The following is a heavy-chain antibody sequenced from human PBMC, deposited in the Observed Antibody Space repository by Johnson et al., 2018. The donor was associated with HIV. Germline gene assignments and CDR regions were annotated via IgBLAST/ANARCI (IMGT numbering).Heavy chain of an antibody. Sequence: VQLVESGGGVVRPGGSLRLSCAVSGFTFDDYGMSWVRQAPGKGLEWVSGLNWNGDRTGYANSVKGRFTISRDNSKNTLYLQMNSLRADDTAVYYCATDGPCSTSWYCTFDIWGQGTMVTVSS. CDR2: LNWNGDRT. J-gene: IGHJ3*02. D-gene: IGHD6-13*01. V-gene: IGHV3-20*04. CDR3: ATDGPCSTSWYCTFDI. CDR1: GFTFDDYG.